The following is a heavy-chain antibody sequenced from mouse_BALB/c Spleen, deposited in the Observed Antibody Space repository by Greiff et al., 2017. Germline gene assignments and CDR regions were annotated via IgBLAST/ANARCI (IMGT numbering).Heavy chain of an antibody. J-gene: IGHJ2*01. D-gene: IGHD2-4*01. V-gene: IGHV1S81*02. CDR3: TRIYYDYDVGY. CDR2: INPSNGGT. Sequence: QVQLQQPGAELVKPGASVKLSCKASGYTFTSYYMYWVKQRPGQGLEWIGGINPSNGGTNFNEKFKSKATLTVDKSSSTAYMQLSSLTSEDSAVYYCTRIYYDYDVGYWGQGTTLTVSS. CDR1: GYTFTSYY.